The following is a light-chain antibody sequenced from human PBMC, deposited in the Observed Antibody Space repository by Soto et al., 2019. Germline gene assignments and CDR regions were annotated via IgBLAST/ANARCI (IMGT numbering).Light chain of an antibody. CDR3: SSYTSSSTLV. V-gene: IGLV2-14*01. CDR1: SRDVGGYNY. Sequence: QSVVAQPASVSGAPGQSITISCPGTSRDVGGYNYVSWYQQHPGKAPKLMIYDVSNRPSGVSNRFSGSKSGNTASLTISGLQAEDEADYYCSSYTSSSTLVFGTGTKVTVL. CDR2: DVS. J-gene: IGLJ1*01.